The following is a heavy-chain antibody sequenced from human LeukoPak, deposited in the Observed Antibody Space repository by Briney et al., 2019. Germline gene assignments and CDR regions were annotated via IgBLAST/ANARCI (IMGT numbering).Heavy chain of an antibody. D-gene: IGHD5-18*01. V-gene: IGHV4-39*07. J-gene: IGHJ4*02. CDR3: ARGGYSYGYGY. Sequence: SETLSLTCTVSGGSISSGGYYWSWIRQPPGKGLEWIGEINHSGSTNYNPSLKSRVTISVATSKNQFSLKLSSVTAADTAVYYCARGGYSYGYGYWGQGTLVTVSS. CDR2: INHSGST. CDR1: GGSISSGGYY.